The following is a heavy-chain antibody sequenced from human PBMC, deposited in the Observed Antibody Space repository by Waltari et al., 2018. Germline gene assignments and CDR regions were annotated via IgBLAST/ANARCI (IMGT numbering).Heavy chain of an antibody. CDR1: GFCFSDYG. CDR3: ARFRVSSGWYFDL. D-gene: IGHD6-13*01. J-gene: IGHJ2*01. V-gene: IGHV3-23*01. CDR2: LTYGGENT. Sequence: ELQLSESGGGVIQPGESLRLSCAASGFCFSDYGISWVRQAPGRGLEWVSALTYGGENTFYSDSVKGRFTVFRDDSKNTIHLQTNNLRPEDTGVYYCARFRVSSGWYFDLWGRGTLVTVSS.